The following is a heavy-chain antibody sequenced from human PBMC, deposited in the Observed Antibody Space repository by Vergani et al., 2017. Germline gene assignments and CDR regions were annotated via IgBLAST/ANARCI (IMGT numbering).Heavy chain of an antibody. Sequence: EVQLVESGGGLVQPGRSLRLSCAASGFTFDDYAMHWVRQAPGKGLEWVSGISWNSGSIGYADSVKGRFTISRDNAKNSLYLQMNSLRAEDTAVYYCVGSSPLYYYYYMDVWGKGTTVTVSS. D-gene: IGHD6-6*01. J-gene: IGHJ6*03. V-gene: IGHV3-9*01. CDR1: GFTFDDYA. CDR3: VGSSPLYYYYYMDV. CDR2: ISWNSGSI.